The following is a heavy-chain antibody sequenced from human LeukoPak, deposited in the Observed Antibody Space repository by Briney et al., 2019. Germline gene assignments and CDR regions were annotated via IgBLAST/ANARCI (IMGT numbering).Heavy chain of an antibody. V-gene: IGHV4-59*01. CDR1: GGSISSYY. D-gene: IGHD6-19*01. J-gene: IGHJ6*02. CDR3: AKTYSSGLYYGMDV. CDR2: ICYSGST. Sequence: SETLSLTCTVSGGSISSYYWSWIRQPPGKGLEWIGYICYSGSTNYNPSLKSRVTISVDTSKNQFSLKLSSVTAADTAVYYCAKTYSSGLYYGMDVWGQGTTVTVSS.